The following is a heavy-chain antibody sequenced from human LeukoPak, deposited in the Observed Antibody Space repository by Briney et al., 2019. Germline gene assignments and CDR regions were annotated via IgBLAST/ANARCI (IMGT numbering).Heavy chain of an antibody. D-gene: IGHD5-12*01. CDR1: GGSISSYY. V-gene: IGHV4-59*08. CDR2: IDYSGST. CDR3: AGSTYGHDELDY. Sequence: TLSLTCTVSGGSISSYYWRWIRQPPGKGLEWIGYIDYSGSTNYNPSLKSRVTISVDTSKNQFSLKLSSVTAADTAVYYCAGSTYGHDELDYWGQGTLVTVFS. J-gene: IGHJ4*02.